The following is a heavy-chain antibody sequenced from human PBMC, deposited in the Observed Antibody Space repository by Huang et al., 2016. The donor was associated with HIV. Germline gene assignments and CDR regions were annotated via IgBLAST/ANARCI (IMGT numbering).Heavy chain of an antibody. CDR1: GGSISTHY. J-gene: IGHJ4*02. Sequence: QVQLQESGPGLVKPSETLSLTCTVSGGSISTHYWSWIRQPPGKGLEWIGSYDYSGSTNDSPSLRSRVTILLDTSKNQFARRVNSVAAADTAMYYCARDHHDFWRGYRRMYFFDHWGQGTLVTVSS. V-gene: IGHV4-59*11. CDR3: ARDHHDFWRGYRRMYFFDH. D-gene: IGHD3-3*01. CDR2: YDYSGST.